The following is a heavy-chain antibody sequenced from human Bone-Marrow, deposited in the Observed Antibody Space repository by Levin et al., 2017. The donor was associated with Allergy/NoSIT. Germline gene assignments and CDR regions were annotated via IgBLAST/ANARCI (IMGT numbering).Heavy chain of an antibody. CDR2: IYYSGST. CDR1: GASIRGGGYH. J-gene: IGHJ4*02. D-gene: IGHD2-2*03. CDR3: AREDGSTFDS. V-gene: IGHV4-31*03. Sequence: SPTLSLTCTVSGASIRGGGYHWSWIRQHAGKGLEWIGYIYYSGSTYYNPSLKSRVMISVDTSKNQFSLKVSSTTAADTAVYYCAREDGSTFDSWGQGTLVTVSS.